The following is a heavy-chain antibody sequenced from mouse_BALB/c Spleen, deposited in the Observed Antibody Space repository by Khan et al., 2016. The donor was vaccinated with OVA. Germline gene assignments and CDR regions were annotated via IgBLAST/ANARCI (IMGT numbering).Heavy chain of an antibody. CDR2: INRDNDGI. CDR1: GYTFTNYV. V-gene: IGHV1S136*01. J-gene: IGHJ3*01. Sequence: VQLKQSGPDLVKPGASVKMSCTASGYTFTNYVMHWVKQKPGQGLEWIGYINRDNDGIRSNEKFKDKDKLTSDKSSSPAYLELRNLTSEDSAVYYCARDASNCDFSFAYWGQGTLVTVSA. CDR3: ARDASNCDFSFAY. D-gene: IGHD4-1*01.